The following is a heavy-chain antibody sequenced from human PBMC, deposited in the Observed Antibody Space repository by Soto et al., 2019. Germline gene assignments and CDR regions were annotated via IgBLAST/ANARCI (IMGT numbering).Heavy chain of an antibody. Sequence: QITLKESGPTLVKPTQTLTLTCTFSGFSLSTGGVGVGWIRQPPGKALEWLALIYWDDDKRYSPSLKSRLTITKDTAKNQVVLTLTNIAPVDTATYYCAHSRCGGDCLQSYSSHYYYGMDVWGQGTTVTVSS. V-gene: IGHV2-5*02. CDR1: GFSLSTGGVG. CDR2: IYWDDDK. D-gene: IGHD2-21*02. J-gene: IGHJ6*02. CDR3: AHSRCGGDCLQSYSSHYYYGMDV.